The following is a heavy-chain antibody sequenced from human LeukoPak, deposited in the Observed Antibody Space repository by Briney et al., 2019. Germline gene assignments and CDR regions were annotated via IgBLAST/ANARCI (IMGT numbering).Heavy chain of an antibody. Sequence: PGGSLRLSCAASGFTFSSYAMSWVRQAPGKGLEWVSAISGSGGSTYYADSVKGRFTISRDNSKNTLYLQMNSLRAEDTAVYYCAKDPPRPQAMVRGAFDIWGQGTMVTVSS. J-gene: IGHJ3*02. V-gene: IGHV3-23*01. CDR2: ISGSGGST. CDR3: AKDPPRPQAMVRGAFDI. D-gene: IGHD3-10*01. CDR1: GFTFSSYA.